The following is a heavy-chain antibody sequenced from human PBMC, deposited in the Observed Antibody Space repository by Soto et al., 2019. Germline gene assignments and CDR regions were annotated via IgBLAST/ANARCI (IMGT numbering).Heavy chain of an antibody. Sequence: PGGSLRLSCAASGFTFSSYSMNWVRQAPGKGLEWLSYISSSSSTIYYADSVRGRFTISRDNAKNSLYLQMNSLRAEDTAVYYCARLSSGYSPLDSWGQGTLVTVSS. CDR1: GFTFSSYS. CDR2: ISSSSSTI. CDR3: ARLSSGYSPLDS. D-gene: IGHD3-3*01. J-gene: IGHJ4*02. V-gene: IGHV3-48*01.